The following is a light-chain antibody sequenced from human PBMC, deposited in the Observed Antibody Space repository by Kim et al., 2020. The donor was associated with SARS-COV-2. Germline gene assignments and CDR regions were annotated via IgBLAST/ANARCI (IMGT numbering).Light chain of an antibody. J-gene: IGLJ2*01. CDR2: EHD. CDR1: SGNIAGNP. Sequence: KTVTISCARGSGNIAGNPGQWYQQRPASAPTKVIYEHDQRPSGVPDRFSGSIGSSSNSASLTISGLKTEDEADYCCQSYDSSSHVVFGGGTQLTVL. CDR3: QSYDSSSHVV. V-gene: IGLV6-57*03.